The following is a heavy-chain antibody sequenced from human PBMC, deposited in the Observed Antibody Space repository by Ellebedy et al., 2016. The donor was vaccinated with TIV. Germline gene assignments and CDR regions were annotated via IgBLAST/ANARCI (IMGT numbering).Heavy chain of an antibody. Sequence: GESLKISCAASGFTFNSYAMHWVRQAPGKGLEWVAHISYEGSNKHYADSAKGRFTIARDNSKNTLYLQMNSLRVEDTAVYYCARDGRHLDDYFYNSMDVWGQGTTVTVSS. D-gene: IGHD1-14*01. V-gene: IGHV3-30-3*01. CDR1: GFTFNSYA. CDR3: ARDGRHLDDYFYNSMDV. J-gene: IGHJ6*02. CDR2: ISYEGSNK.